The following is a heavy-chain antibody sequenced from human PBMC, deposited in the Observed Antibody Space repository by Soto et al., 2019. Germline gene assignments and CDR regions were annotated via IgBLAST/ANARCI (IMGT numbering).Heavy chain of an antibody. D-gene: IGHD3-10*01. V-gene: IGHV3-15*07. J-gene: IGHJ4*02. CDR2: IKSKTDGGTT. CDR3: TTYGISDYYGSGSYYNGFPFDF. CDR1: GFTFSNAW. Sequence: PGGSLRLSCAASGFTFSNAWMNWVRQAPGKGLEWVGRIKSKTDGGTTDYAAPVKGRFTISRDDSKNTLYLQMNSLKTEVTAVYYCTTYGISDYYGSGSYYNGFPFDFWGQGTLVTVSS.